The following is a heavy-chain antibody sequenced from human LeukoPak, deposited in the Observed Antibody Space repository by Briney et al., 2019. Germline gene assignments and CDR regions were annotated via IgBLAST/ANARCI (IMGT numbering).Heavy chain of an antibody. V-gene: IGHV1-2*02. CDR2: INPNSGGT. D-gene: IGHD3-3*01. J-gene: IGHJ5*02. Sequence: ASVKVSCKASGYTFTGYYMHWVRQAPGQGLEWMGWINPNSGGTNYAQKFQGRVTMTRDTSISTAYMELSRLRSDDTAVYYCARGITIFGVALPGWFDPWGQGTLVTVS. CDR1: GYTFTGYY. CDR3: ARGITIFGVALPGWFDP.